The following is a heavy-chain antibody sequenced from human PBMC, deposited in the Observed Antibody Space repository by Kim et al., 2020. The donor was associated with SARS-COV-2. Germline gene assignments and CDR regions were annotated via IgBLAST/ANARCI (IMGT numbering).Heavy chain of an antibody. Sequence: GGSLRLSCAASGFTFDDYAMHWVRQAPGKGLEWVSLISGDGGSTYYADSVKGRFTISRDNSKNSLYLQMNSLRTEDTALYYCAKATSVPDITYSGSYSPYDGMDVWGQGTTVTVSS. D-gene: IGHD1-26*01. V-gene: IGHV3-43*02. CDR3: AKATSVPDITYSGSYSPYDGMDV. CDR1: GFTFDDYA. CDR2: ISGDGGST. J-gene: IGHJ6*02.